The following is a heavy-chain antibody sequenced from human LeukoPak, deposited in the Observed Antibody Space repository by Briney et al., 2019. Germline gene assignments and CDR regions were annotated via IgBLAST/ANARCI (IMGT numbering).Heavy chain of an antibody. Sequence: GGRILKRIRQHPGKGLERIGYIYYSGSTCYNPSLKSRVTISVDTSKNQFSLKLSSVTAADTAVYYCARDNGSGNPYYYYYGMDVWGQGTTVTVSS. CDR3: ARDNGSGNPYYYYYGMDV. V-gene: IGHV4-31*02. D-gene: IGHD3-10*01. CDR2: IYYSGST. J-gene: IGHJ6*02. CDR1: GGRI.